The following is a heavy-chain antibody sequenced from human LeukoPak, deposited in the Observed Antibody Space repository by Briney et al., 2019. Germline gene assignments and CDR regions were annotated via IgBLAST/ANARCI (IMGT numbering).Heavy chain of an antibody. Sequence: GSLRLSCAASGFTFSSYGMHWVRQAPGKGLEWVAVISYDGSNKYYADSVKGRFTISRDNSKNTLYLQMNSLRAEDTAVYYCAKPGVYYDSSGQPTGPLDYWGQGTLVTVPS. CDR2: ISYDGSNK. J-gene: IGHJ4*02. CDR1: GFTFSSYG. V-gene: IGHV3-30*18. D-gene: IGHD3-22*01. CDR3: AKPGVYYDSSGQPTGPLDY.